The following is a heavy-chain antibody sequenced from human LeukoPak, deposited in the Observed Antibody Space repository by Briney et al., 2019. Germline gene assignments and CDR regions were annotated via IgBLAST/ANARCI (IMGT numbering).Heavy chain of an antibody. J-gene: IGHJ3*02. CDR3: ARGAIFGVVITRSAFDI. CDR2: INRNGGST. Sequence: GGSLRLSCAASGFTFDDYGMSWVRQIPGKGLEWVSGINRNGGSTGYEDSVKGRFTISRDNAKNSLYLQMNSLRAEDTAVYYCARGAIFGVVITRSAFDIWGQGTMVTVSS. V-gene: IGHV3-20*04. D-gene: IGHD3-3*01. CDR1: GFTFDDYG.